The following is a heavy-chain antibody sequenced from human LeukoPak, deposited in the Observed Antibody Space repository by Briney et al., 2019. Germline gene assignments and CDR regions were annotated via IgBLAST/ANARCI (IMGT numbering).Heavy chain of an antibody. J-gene: IGHJ4*02. V-gene: IGHV3-23*01. CDR3: AKRHAAAAGTGGTDY. CDR1: GFTFSSYG. D-gene: IGHD6-13*01. Sequence: GGSLRLSCAASGFTFSSYGMSWVRQAPGKGLEWVSAISGSGGSTYYADSVKGRFTISRDNSKNTLYLQMNSLRAEDTAVYYCAKRHAAAAGTGGTDYWGQGTLVTVSS. CDR2: ISGSGGST.